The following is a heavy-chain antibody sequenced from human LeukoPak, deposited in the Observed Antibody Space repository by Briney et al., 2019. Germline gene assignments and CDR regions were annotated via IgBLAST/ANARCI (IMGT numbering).Heavy chain of an antibody. CDR1: GYTFTNYG. CDR3: ARVFAGVLENDH. V-gene: IGHV1-18*01. J-gene: IGHJ4*02. Sequence: ASVKVSCKASGYTFTNYGFSWVRQAPGQGLEWMGWISAYNGNTNYAQKLQGRVTMTTDTSTSTAYMELRSLRSDDTAVYYCARVFAGVLENDHRGQGTLVTVSS. CDR2: ISAYNGNT. D-gene: IGHD2-8*01.